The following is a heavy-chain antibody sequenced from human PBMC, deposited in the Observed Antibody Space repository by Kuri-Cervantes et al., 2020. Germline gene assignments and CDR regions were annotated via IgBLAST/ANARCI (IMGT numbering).Heavy chain of an antibody. J-gene: IGHJ4*02. CDR2: IKSKTDGGTT. D-gene: IGHD3-3*01. V-gene: IGHV3-15*01. CDR1: GFTLSNAW. CDR3: ARGKYDFWSGTPLDY. Sequence: GGSLRLSCAASGFTLSNAWMSWVRQAPGKGLEWVGRIKSKTDGGTTDYAAPVKGRFTISRDDSKNTLYLQMNSLRAEDTAVYYCARGKYDFWSGTPLDYWGQGTLVTVSS.